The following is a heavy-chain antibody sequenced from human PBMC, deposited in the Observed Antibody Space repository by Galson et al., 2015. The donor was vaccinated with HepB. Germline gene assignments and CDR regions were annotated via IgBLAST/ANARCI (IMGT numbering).Heavy chain of an antibody. D-gene: IGHD6-19*01. CDR1: GFTFSSYA. CDR3: AKVSNPWLAMYYFDY. Sequence: SLRLSCAASGFTFSSYAMSWVRQAPGKGLEWVSAISGSGGSTYYADSVKGRFTISRDNSKNTLYLQVNSLRAEDTAVYYCAKVSNPWLAMYYFDYWGQGTLVTVSS. J-gene: IGHJ4*02. CDR2: ISGSGGST. V-gene: IGHV3-23*01.